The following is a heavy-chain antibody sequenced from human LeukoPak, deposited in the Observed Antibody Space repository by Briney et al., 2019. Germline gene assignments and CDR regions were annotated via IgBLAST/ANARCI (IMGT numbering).Heavy chain of an antibody. Sequence: GESLKISCKGSGYSFTNYWIGWVRQMPGKGLEWMGIIYPGDSDTRYSPSFQGQVTFSADKSISTAYLQWSSLKASDTAMYYCARPRSYALHDAFDIWGQGTMVTVSS. J-gene: IGHJ3*02. V-gene: IGHV5-51*01. D-gene: IGHD2-2*01. CDR1: GYSFTNYW. CDR2: IYPGDSDT. CDR3: ARPRSYALHDAFDI.